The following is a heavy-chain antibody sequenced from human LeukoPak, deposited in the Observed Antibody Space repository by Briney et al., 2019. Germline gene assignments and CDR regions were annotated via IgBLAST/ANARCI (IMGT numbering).Heavy chain of an antibody. CDR2: IYYSGST. Sequence: PSETLSLTCTVFGGSLSSYHWSWIGQPPGKGLEWIGYIYYSGSTNYNPSLKSRVTISVDTSKNQFSLKLSSVTAADTAVYYCARIYTTVVTPWFDYWGQGTLVTVSS. CDR1: GGSLSSYH. D-gene: IGHD4-23*01. CDR3: ARIYTTVVTPWFDY. J-gene: IGHJ4*02. V-gene: IGHV4-59*01.